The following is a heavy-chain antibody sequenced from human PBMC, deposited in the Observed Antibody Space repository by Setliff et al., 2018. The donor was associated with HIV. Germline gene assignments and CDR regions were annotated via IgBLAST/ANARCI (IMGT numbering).Heavy chain of an antibody. J-gene: IGHJ4*02. CDR1: GDSINSGNYY. Sequence: SETLSLTCTVSGDSINSGNYYWSWIRQHPGKGLEWIGYIYYSGSTYYSPSLKSRVTISEDTSKNQFSLKMRSVTAADTAVYYCAKAAVEMTTIAFGGPPGYWGQGTLVTVSS. D-gene: IGHD3-16*01. V-gene: IGHV4-31*03. CDR2: IYYSGST. CDR3: AKAAVEMTTIAFGGPPGY.